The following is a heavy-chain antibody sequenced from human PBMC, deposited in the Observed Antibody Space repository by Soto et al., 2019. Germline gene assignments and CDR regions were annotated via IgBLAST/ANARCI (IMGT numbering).Heavy chain of an antibody. CDR3: ARGLAAAEGFDY. J-gene: IGHJ4*02. CDR2: MNPNSGNT. V-gene: IGHV1-8*02. CDR1: GGTFSSYA. D-gene: IGHD6-13*01. Sequence: ASVKVSCKASGGTFSSYAISWVRQAPGQGLEWMGWMNPNSGNTGYARKFQGRVTMTRNTSISTAYMELSSLRSEDTAVYYCARGLAAAEGFDYWGQGTLVTVSS.